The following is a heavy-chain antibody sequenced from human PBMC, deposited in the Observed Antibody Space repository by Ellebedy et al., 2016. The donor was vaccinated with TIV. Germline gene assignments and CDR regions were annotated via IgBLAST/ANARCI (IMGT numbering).Heavy chain of an antibody. J-gene: IGHJ5*02. V-gene: IGHV3-23*01. CDR3: AILHCSGGSCDWFDP. Sequence: GGSLRLSCAASGFTFSNYAMSWVRRSPGKGLDWVSLISGSGEYTYYADSVKGRFSISRDNSKNTLYLQMNSLRAEDTAVYYCAILHCSGGSCDWFDPWGQGTLVTVSS. CDR2: ISGSGEYT. CDR1: GFTFSNYA. D-gene: IGHD2-15*01.